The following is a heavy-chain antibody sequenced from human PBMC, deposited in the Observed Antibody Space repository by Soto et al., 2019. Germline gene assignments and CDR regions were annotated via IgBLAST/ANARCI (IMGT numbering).Heavy chain of an antibody. CDR1: GYNFIHYW. CDR3: ARTSGDPEINDF. V-gene: IGHV5-51*01. D-gene: IGHD4-17*01. Sequence: GESLKISCKGSGYNFIHYWIGWVRQMPGKGLEWLGIIFPGDSDTRYSPSFQGQVTISADKSINTAYLQWSSLQASDSAIYYCARTSGDPEINDFWGQGTLVTVSS. J-gene: IGHJ4*02. CDR2: IFPGDSDT.